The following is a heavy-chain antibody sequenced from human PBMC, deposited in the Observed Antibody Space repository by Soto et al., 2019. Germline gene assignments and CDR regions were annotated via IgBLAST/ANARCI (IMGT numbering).Heavy chain of an antibody. J-gene: IGHJ4*02. CDR2: IYPDDSDT. V-gene: IGHV5-51*01. CDR1: GYSFSNFW. D-gene: IGHD2-8*01. CDR3: ASSVLATSTMNYFDL. Sequence: PGESLKISCQASGYSFSNFWIAWVRQMPGEGLEWLGIIYPDDSDTRYSPSFLGQVTISADKSIKTTYLQWSSLKASDTAIYFCASSVLATSTMNYFDLWGQGTLVTSPQ.